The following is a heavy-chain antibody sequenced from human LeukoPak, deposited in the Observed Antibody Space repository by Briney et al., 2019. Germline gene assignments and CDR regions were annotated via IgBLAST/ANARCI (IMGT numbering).Heavy chain of an antibody. CDR1: GGSISSYY. CDR3: ARSLSSSPSFDY. CDR2: NYYSGST. D-gene: IGHD6-6*01. V-gene: IGHV4-59*01. Sequence: SETLSLTCTVSGGSISSYYWSWIRQPPGKGLEWIGYNYYSGSTNYNPSLKSRVTISVDTSKNQFSLKLSSVTAADTAVYYCARSLSSSPSFDYWGQGTLVTVSS. J-gene: IGHJ4*02.